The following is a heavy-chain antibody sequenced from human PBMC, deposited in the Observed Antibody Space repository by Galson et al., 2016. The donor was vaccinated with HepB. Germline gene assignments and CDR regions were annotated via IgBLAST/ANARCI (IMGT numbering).Heavy chain of an antibody. J-gene: IGHJ5*01. CDR1: GFTLSTHS. CDR2: ISSSRSTI. Sequence: SLRLSCAASGFTLSTHSMNWVRQAPGKGLEWLSYISSSRSTIYYANSVKGRFTISRDNAKHSVHLQMNSLRAEDTAVYYCVKCGSTICRNNWFDSWGLGALVTVSS. V-gene: IGHV3-48*04. CDR3: VKCGSTICRNNWFDS. D-gene: IGHD2-2*01.